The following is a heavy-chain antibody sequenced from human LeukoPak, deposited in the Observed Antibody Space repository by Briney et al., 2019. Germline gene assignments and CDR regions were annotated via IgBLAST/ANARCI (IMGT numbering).Heavy chain of an antibody. D-gene: IGHD4-11*01. CDR2: ISANNGDT. V-gene: IGHV1-18*01. Sequence: ASVKVSCKTSGYTFASHGISWVRQAPGQGLEWMGWISANNGDTNYAQRMQGRLTMTTDTSTSTAYMELRSLSSDDTAIYYCARDWPTVIADYWGQGTLVTVSS. CDR1: GYTFASHG. J-gene: IGHJ4*02. CDR3: ARDWPTVIADY.